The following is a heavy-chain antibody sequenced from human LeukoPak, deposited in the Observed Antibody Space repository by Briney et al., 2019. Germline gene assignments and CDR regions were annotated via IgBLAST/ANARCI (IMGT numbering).Heavy chain of an antibody. D-gene: IGHD2-21*02. Sequence: ASVKVSCKASGYTFTSYDINWVRQATGQGLEWMGWMNPNSGNTGYAQKFQGRVTMTRDTSTSTVYMELSSLRSEDTAVYSCARGVTARGFYYYMDIWGKGTTVTISS. V-gene: IGHV1-8*01. CDR1: GYTFTSYD. CDR2: MNPNSGNT. CDR3: ARGVTARGFYYYMDI. J-gene: IGHJ6*03.